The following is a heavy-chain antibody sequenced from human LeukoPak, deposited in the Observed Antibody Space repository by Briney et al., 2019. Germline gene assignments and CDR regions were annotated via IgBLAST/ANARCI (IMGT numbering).Heavy chain of an antibody. CDR3: ARDYWYSDSGPDS. Sequence: GGSLRLSCTASGFTFSSYFMAWIRQAPGKGLEWVSYISGSGTTIFYADSVQGRFTVSRDNAENSLYLQMNSLGADDTAVYYCARDYWYSDSGPDSWGQGTLVTVSS. J-gene: IGHJ4*02. V-gene: IGHV3-11*01. D-gene: IGHD2-8*02. CDR1: GFTFSSYF. CDR2: ISGSGTTI.